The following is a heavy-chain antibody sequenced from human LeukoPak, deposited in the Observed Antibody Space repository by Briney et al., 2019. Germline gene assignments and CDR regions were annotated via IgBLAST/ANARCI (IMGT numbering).Heavy chain of an antibody. Sequence: SETLSLTCTVSGGSISSYYWTWIRQPPGKGLEWIGYIYYSGSTNYNPSLKSRVTISVDTSKNQSSLKLYSVTAADTAVYYCAREGGIAVAGLFDYWGQGTLVTVSS. J-gene: IGHJ4*02. D-gene: IGHD6-19*01. V-gene: IGHV4-59*01. CDR2: IYYSGST. CDR1: GGSISSYY. CDR3: AREGGIAVAGLFDY.